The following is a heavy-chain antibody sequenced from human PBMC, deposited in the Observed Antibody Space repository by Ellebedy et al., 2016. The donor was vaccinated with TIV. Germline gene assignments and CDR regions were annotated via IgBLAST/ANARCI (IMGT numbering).Heavy chain of an antibody. CDR1: GGSISSYY. Sequence: SETLSLTXTVSGGSISSYYWSWIRQPPGKGLEWIGYISHSGSTSYSPSLKSRVTISVDTSRNQFSLKLSSVTAADTAVYYCARAWQQLVQDWGQGTLVTVSS. J-gene: IGHJ4*02. D-gene: IGHD6-13*01. V-gene: IGHV4-59*13. CDR3: ARAWQQLVQD. CDR2: ISHSGST.